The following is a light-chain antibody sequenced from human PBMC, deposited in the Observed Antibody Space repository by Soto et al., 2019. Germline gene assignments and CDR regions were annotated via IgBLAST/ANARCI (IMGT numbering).Light chain of an antibody. V-gene: IGLV1-47*01. CDR2: RNN. CDR1: SSNIGSNY. J-gene: IGLJ7*01. CDR3: AAWDDSLKGV. Sequence: QSVLTQPPSASGTPGQRVTISCSGSSSNIGSNYVYWYQQLPGTAPKLLIYRNNQRPSGVPDRFSGSKSGTSASLAISGLRSADEADYYCAAWDDSLKGVFGGGTQLTVL.